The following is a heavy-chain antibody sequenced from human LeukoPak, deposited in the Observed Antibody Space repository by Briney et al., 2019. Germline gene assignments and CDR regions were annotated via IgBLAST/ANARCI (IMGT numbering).Heavy chain of an antibody. CDR1: GFIFSSYE. D-gene: IGHD3-10*01. CDR2: ISNSGSTR. CDR3: ARVDTMGFDY. Sequence: GGSLRLSCAASGFIFSSYEMNWVRQAPGKGLEWVSYISNSGSTRYYADSVKGRFTISRDNANNSLYLQMNSLRAEDTAVYYCARVDTMGFDYWGQGTLVTVSS. J-gene: IGHJ4*02. V-gene: IGHV3-48*03.